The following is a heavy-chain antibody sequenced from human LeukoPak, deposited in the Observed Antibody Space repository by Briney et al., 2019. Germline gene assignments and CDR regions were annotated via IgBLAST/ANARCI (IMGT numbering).Heavy chain of an antibody. CDR3: ARGGNSYDDY. Sequence: TGGSLRLSCAASGFTFSSYAMHWVRQAPGKGLEWVSSISSSSSYIYYADSVKGRFTISRDNAKNSLYLQMNSLRAEDTAVYYCARGGNSYDDYWGQGTLVTVSS. CDR2: ISSSSSYI. J-gene: IGHJ4*02. D-gene: IGHD5-18*01. CDR1: GFTFSSYA. V-gene: IGHV3-21*01.